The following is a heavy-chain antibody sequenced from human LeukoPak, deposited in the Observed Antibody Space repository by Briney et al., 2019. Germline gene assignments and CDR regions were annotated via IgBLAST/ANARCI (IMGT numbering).Heavy chain of an antibody. Sequence: SETLYLTCTVSGGSISSSSYYWGWIRQPPRKGLEWIGSIYYSGSTYYNPSLKSRVTISVDTSKNQFSLKLSSVTAADTAVYYCAQGIVVVPAAIIGGWFDPWGQGTLVTVSS. J-gene: IGHJ5*02. CDR1: GGSISSSSYY. CDR3: AQGIVVVPAAIIGGWFDP. D-gene: IGHD2-2*02. CDR2: IYYSGST. V-gene: IGHV4-39*01.